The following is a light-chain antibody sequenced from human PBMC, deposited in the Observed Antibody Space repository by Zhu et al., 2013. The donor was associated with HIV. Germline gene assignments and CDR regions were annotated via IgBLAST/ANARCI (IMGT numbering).Light chain of an antibody. Sequence: QSALTQPASVSGSPGQSITISCTGTSSDIGFYNYVSWYQQHPGKAPKVIIYEVSNRPSEISSRFSGSKSGNTASLTISGLQAEDEADYYCSSYTRSTTLVFGGGTKLTVL. J-gene: IGLJ3*02. CDR3: SSYTRSTTLV. CDR1: SSDIGFYNY. V-gene: IGLV2-14*01. CDR2: EVS.